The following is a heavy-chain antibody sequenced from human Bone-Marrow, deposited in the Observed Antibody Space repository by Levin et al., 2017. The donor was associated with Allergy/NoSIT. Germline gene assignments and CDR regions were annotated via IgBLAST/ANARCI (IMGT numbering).Heavy chain of an antibody. V-gene: IGHV1-2*06. D-gene: IGHD1-14*01. CDR3: ARIGSNHHFDS. Sequence: ASVKVSCKTSGYTFTVYYMHWVRQAPGQGLEWMGRINPSTGVTDYVQKFQGRVTMTRDTSISTAYMELSSLRSDDTAVYYCARIGSNHHFDSWGQGTLVTVSS. CDR2: INPSTGVT. CDR1: GYTFTVYY. J-gene: IGHJ4*02.